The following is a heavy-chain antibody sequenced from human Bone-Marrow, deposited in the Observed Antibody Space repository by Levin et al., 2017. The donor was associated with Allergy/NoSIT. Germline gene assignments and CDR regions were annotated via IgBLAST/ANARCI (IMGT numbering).Heavy chain of an antibody. CDR1: GFSFSSYA. Sequence: QSGGSLRLSCAASGFSFSSYALHWVRQAPGKGLEWVAVISDDGNNKYYADSVRGRFTISRDNSKDTLYLQMNTLRTEDTAVYYCASPKGGDYTMQGGMHVWGQGTAVTVSS. CDR2: ISDDGNNK. V-gene: IGHV3-30-3*01. J-gene: IGHJ6*02. CDR3: ASPKGGDYTMQGGMHV. D-gene: IGHD4-17*01.